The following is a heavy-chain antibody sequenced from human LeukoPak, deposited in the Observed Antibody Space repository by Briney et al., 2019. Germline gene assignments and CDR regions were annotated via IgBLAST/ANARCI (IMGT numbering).Heavy chain of an antibody. Sequence: SETLSLTCTVSGGSISSYYWSWIRQPPGKGLEWIGYIYYSGSTNYNPSLKSRVTISVDTSKNQFSLKLSSVTAADTAVYYCARQNDWSSYYYYGMDVWGQGTTVTVSS. V-gene: IGHV4-59*08. CDR1: GGSISSYY. D-gene: IGHD3-9*01. J-gene: IGHJ6*02. CDR2: IYYSGST. CDR3: ARQNDWSSYYYYGMDV.